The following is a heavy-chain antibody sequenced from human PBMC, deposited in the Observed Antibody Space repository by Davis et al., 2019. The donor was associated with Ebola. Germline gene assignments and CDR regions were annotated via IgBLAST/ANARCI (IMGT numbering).Heavy chain of an antibody. CDR3: ARAPERNHYDFWSGQPLSWFDP. V-gene: IGHV3-30*04. CDR1: GFTFSSYA. CDR2: ISYDGSNK. D-gene: IGHD3-3*01. Sequence: PGGSLRLSCAASGFTFSSYAMHWVRQAPGKGLEWVAVISYDGSNKYYADSVKGRFTISRDNSKNTLYLQMNSLRAEDTAVYYCARAPERNHYDFWSGQPLSWFDPWGQGTLVTVSS. J-gene: IGHJ5*02.